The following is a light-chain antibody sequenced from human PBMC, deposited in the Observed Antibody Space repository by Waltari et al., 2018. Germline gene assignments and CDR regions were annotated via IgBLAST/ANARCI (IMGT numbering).Light chain of an antibody. CDR1: IGAVTTGYY. CDR2: GTS. Sequence: QTVVTQEPSLTVSPGGTVTLTSASSIGAVTTGYYATWFQQKPGQAPRTVIYGTSSKHSWTPARFSGSLLGGKAALTLSGVQPEDEAEYYCLLYYGAAWVFGGGTKLTVL. CDR3: LLYYGAAWV. V-gene: IGLV7-43*01. J-gene: IGLJ3*02.